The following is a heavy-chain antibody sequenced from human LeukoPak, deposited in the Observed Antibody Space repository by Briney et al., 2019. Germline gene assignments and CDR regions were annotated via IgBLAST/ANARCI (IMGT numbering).Heavy chain of an antibody. V-gene: IGHV4-34*01. CDR3: ASGHPNYYGSGSYYRLFDY. D-gene: IGHD3-10*01. CDR2: INHSGST. Sequence: SETLSLTCAVYGGSFSGYYWSWIRQPPGKGLEWIGEINHSGSTNYNPSLKSRVTISVDTSKNQFSLKLSSVTAADTAVYYCASGHPNYYGSGSYYRLFDYWGQGTLVTVSS. CDR1: GGSFSGYY. J-gene: IGHJ4*02.